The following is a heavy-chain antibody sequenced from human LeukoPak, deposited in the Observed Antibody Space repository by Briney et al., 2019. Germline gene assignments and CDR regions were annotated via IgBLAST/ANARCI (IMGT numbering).Heavy chain of an antibody. V-gene: IGHV3-74*01. CDR2: INSEGSST. Sequence: GGSLRLSCAASGFTFSTYWMHWVRQGSEKGLVWVSRINSEGSSTSYADSVKGRFTISRDNAKNTLYLQMNSLRAEDTAVYYCARDPFDYWGQGTLVTVSS. CDR1: GFTFSTYW. CDR3: ARDPFDY. J-gene: IGHJ4*02.